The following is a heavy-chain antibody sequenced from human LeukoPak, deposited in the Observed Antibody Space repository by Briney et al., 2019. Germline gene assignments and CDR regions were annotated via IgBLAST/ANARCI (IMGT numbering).Heavy chain of an antibody. Sequence: PGRSLRLSCAASGFTFSSYAMHWVRQAPGKGLEWVAVISYDGSNKYYADSVKGRFTISRDNSKNTLYLQMNSLRAEDTAVYYCARDTESITIFGVTQYYSYYGMDVWGQGTTVTVSS. CDR2: ISYDGSNK. D-gene: IGHD3-3*01. J-gene: IGHJ6*02. CDR3: ARDTESITIFGVTQYYSYYGMDV. CDR1: GFTFSSYA. V-gene: IGHV3-30-3*01.